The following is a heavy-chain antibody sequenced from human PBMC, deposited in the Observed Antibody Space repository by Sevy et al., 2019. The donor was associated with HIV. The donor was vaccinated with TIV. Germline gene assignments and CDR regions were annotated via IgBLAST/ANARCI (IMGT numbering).Heavy chain of an antibody. V-gene: IGHV3-9*03. CDR3: AKDMKRDILTGLMDV. J-gene: IGHJ6*03. CDR1: GFTFDDYA. D-gene: IGHD3-9*01. Sequence: GGSLRLSCAASGFTFDDYAMHWVRQAPGKGLEWVSGISWNSGSIGYADSVKGRFTISRDNAKNSLYLQMNSLRAEDMALYYCAKDMKRDILTGLMDVWGKGTTVTVSS. CDR2: ISWNSGSI.